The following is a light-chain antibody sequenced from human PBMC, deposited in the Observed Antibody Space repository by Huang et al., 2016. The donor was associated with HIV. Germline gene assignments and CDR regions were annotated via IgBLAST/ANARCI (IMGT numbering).Light chain of an antibody. V-gene: IGKV3-15*01. J-gene: IGKJ4*01. CDR2: GAS. CDR1: QNIRTN. Sequence: EIVMTQSPATLSVSPGERATLSCRASQNIRTNVAWYQQKRGQPPRLLLYGASARAAGIPARFSGSGSGTEFTLILTRLQSEDCAVYYCQHYHDWPPLAFGGGTKVEIK. CDR3: QHYHDWPPLA.